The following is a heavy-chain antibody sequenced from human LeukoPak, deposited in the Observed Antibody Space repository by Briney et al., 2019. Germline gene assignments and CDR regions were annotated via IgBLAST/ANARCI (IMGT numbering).Heavy chain of an antibody. CDR1: GFTLSDYY. Sequence: GGSLRLSCAASGFTLSDYYMSWIRQAPGKGLEWVSYSSSSGSTIYYADSVKGRFAISRDNAKSSLYLQLNSLRAEDTAVYYCARRRDFIDYWGQGTLVTVS. CDR2: SSSSGSTI. D-gene: IGHD3/OR15-3a*01. V-gene: IGHV3-11*01. J-gene: IGHJ4*02. CDR3: ARRRDFIDY.